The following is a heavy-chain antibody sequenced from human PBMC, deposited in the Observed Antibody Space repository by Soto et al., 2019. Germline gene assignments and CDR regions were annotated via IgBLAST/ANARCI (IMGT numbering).Heavy chain of an antibody. Sequence: GGSLRLSCAASGFTFSSYSMNWVRQAPGKGLEWVSSISSSSSYIYYADSVKGRFTISRDNAKNSLYLQMNSLRAEDTAVYYCARFDARDSSGYHPIDYWGQGTLVTVSS. V-gene: IGHV3-21*01. CDR1: GFTFSSYS. J-gene: IGHJ4*02. CDR3: ARFDARDSSGYHPIDY. CDR2: ISSSSSYI. D-gene: IGHD3-22*01.